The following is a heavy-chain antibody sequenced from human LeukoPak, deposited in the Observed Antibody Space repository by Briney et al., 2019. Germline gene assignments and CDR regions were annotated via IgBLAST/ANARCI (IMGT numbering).Heavy chain of an antibody. D-gene: IGHD3-10*01. Sequence: GGSLRLSCAASGFTSSSYAMSWVRQAPGKGLEWVSAISGSGGSTYYADSVKGRFTISRDNSKNSLYLQMNSLRAEDTAVYYCARPPYYGSGSYGMDVWGQGTTVTVSS. J-gene: IGHJ6*02. CDR2: ISGSGGST. V-gene: IGHV3-23*01. CDR3: ARPPYYGSGSYGMDV. CDR1: GFTSSSYA.